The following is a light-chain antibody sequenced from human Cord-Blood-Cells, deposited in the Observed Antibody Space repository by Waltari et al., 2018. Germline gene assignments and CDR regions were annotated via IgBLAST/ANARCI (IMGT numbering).Light chain of an antibody. V-gene: IGKV3-11*01. CDR3: QQRSNWPPFT. CDR1: QSVSRY. Sequence: EIVLTQYPASLSLSAGASATLSCRASQSVSRYLAWYQQKPGQPPRLLIYDASNRATGIPARFSGSGSGTDVTITISSLEPEDFAVYYCQQRSNWPPFTFGPGTKVDIK. CDR2: DAS. J-gene: IGKJ3*01.